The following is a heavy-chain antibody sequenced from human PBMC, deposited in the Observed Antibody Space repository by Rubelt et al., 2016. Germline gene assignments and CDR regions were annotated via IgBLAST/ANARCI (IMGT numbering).Heavy chain of an antibody. V-gene: IGHV2-5*01. D-gene: IGHD3-10*01. CDR1: GFSLSTSGVG. J-gene: IGHJ5*02. Sequence: QITLKESGPTLVKPTQTLTLTCTFSGFSLSTSGVGVGWIRQPPGKALEWLALIYWTDDKRYSPSLQSRLTLTKYTSKNQVVLTMTHMDPVDTAPYYGAHISHLWFGDLLSSRWFDPWGQGTLVTVSS. CDR3: AHISHLWFGDLLSSRWFDP. CDR2: IYWTDDK.